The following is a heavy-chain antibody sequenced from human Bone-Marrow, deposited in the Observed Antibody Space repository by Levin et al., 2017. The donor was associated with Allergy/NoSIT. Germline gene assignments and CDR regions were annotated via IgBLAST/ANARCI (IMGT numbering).Heavy chain of an antibody. CDR3: ARAGIVRATVNAFDI. CDR1: GFTFSRYD. CDR2: IGTTGDT. J-gene: IGHJ3*02. Sequence: GGSLRLSCAASGFTFSRYDMRWVRQPTGKGLEWVSAIGTTGDTYYPGSVKGRFTISRENAKNSLYLQMNSLTAGDTAVYYCARAGIVRATVNAFDIWGRGTMVTVSS. V-gene: IGHV3-13*01. D-gene: IGHD1-26*01.